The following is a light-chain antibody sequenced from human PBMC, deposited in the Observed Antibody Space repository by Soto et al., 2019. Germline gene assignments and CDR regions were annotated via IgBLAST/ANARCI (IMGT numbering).Light chain of an antibody. CDR2: GAS. J-gene: IGKJ3*01. Sequence: EIVLTQSPGTLSVSPGERVTLSCRASQSVSSSYLACYQQRPGQAPRLLIFGASYRATGIPDRFSGSGSGTDFTLTISSLEPEDFAVYYCQQYSSSPPEFTCGPGTKVDSK. CDR1: QSVSSSY. CDR3: QQYSSSPPEFT. V-gene: IGKV3-20*01.